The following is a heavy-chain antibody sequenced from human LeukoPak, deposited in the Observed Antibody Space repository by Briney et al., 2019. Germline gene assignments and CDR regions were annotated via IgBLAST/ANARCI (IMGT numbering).Heavy chain of an antibody. Sequence: ASVKVSCKASGYTFTSYGISWVRQAPGQGLEWMGWISAYNGNTNYAQKLQGRVTMTTDTSTSTAYMELRSLRSHDTAVYYCARDPTYYSDSSGSPRLDYWGQGTLVTVSS. V-gene: IGHV1-18*01. D-gene: IGHD3-22*01. CDR1: GYTFTSYG. J-gene: IGHJ4*02. CDR3: ARDPTYYSDSSGSPRLDY. CDR2: ISAYNGNT.